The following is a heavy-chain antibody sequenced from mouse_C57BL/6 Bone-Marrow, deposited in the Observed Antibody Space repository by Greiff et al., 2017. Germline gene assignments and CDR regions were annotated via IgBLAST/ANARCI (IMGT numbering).Heavy chain of an antibody. CDR1: GYTFTDYY. D-gene: IGHD2-14*01. Sequence: QVQLQQSGAELVKPGASVKISCKASGYTFTDYYINWVKQRPGQGLEWIGKIGPGSGSTYYNEKFKGKATLTADKSSSTAYLQHSSLTSEDSAVYCCAKRVRCYVDVWGTGTTVTVSS. V-gene: IGHV1-77*01. CDR2: IGPGSGST. J-gene: IGHJ1*03. CDR3: AKRVRCYVDV.